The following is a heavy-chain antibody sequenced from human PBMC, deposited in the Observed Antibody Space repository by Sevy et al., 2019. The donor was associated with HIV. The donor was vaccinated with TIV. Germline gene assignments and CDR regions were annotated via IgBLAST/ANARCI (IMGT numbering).Heavy chain of an antibody. J-gene: IGHJ6*02. V-gene: IGHV4-34*01. D-gene: IGHD2-2*01. Sequence: SETLSLTCAVYGESFSSCYWSWIRQSPGKGLEWIGEINHSGTTNYHPSLKSRVSISADTSKNQFSLKLTSVTAADTGVYYCAVRRRVVIPGVVRRRDQFFFYGMAVWGQGTTVTVSS. CDR1: GESFSSCY. CDR3: AVRRRVVIPGVVRRRDQFFFYGMAV. CDR2: INHSGTT.